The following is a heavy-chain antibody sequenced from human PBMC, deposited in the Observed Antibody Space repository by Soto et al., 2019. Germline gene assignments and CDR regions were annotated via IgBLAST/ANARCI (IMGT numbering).Heavy chain of an antibody. D-gene: IGHD3-10*01. CDR2: VWYDGTTK. V-gene: IGHV3-33*01. J-gene: IGHJ4*02. CDR1: GSTFSNYG. CDR3: ATVDNYYGSVF. Sequence: QVQLVESGGGVVQPGTSLRLSCAASGSTFSNYGMHWVRQAPGKGLEWVAVVWYDGTTKFYPDSVKGRFTISRDNSNNTLYLQMNSLRVEDTDVYYCATVDNYYGSVFWGQGTLATVSS.